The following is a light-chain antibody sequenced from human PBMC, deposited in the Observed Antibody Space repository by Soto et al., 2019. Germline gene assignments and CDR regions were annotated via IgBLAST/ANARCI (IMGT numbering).Light chain of an antibody. CDR3: RSYTTSSTQV. CDR2: EVS. Sequence: QSALTQPASVSGSPGQSITISCTGTSSDIGTYNYVSWYQQHPGKVPKLMIYEVSNRPSGVSNRFSGSKSGNTASLAISGLQAEDEADYYCRSYTTSSTQVFGGGTKVTVL. V-gene: IGLV2-14*01. J-gene: IGLJ3*02. CDR1: SSDIGTYNY.